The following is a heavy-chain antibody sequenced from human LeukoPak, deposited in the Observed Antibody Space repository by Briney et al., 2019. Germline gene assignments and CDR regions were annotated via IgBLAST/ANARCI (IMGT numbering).Heavy chain of an antibody. J-gene: IGHJ4*02. CDR2: IYHSGST. Sequence: PSQTLSLTCTVSGGSISSGGYYWSWIRQPPGKGLEWIGYIYHSGSTYYNPSLKSRVTISVDRSKNQFSLKLSSVTAADTAVYYCASLRAVSATDRDFWGQGTLVTVSS. CDR3: ASLRAVSATDRDF. V-gene: IGHV4-30-2*01. D-gene: IGHD2-15*01. CDR1: GGSISSGGYY.